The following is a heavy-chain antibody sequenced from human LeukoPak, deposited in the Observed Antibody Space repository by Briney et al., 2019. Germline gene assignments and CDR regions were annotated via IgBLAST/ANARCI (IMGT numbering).Heavy chain of an antibody. D-gene: IGHD2-15*01. V-gene: IGHV1-24*01. J-gene: IGHJ4*02. CDR2: FDPEDGET. CDR1: GYTLTELS. Sequence: GASVKVSCKVSGYTLTELSMHWVRRAPGKGLEWMGGFDPEDGETIYAQKFQGRVTMTEDTSTDTAYMELSSLRSEDTAVYYCATVGPGPRGVVAAIDYWGQGTLVTVSS. CDR3: ATVGPGPRGVVAAIDY.